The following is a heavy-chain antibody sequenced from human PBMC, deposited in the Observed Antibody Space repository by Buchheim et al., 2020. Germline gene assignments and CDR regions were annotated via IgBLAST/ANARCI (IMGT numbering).Heavy chain of an antibody. CDR2: IYYSGST. Sequence: QVQLQESGPGLVKPSQTLSLTCTVSGGSISSGGYYWSWIRQHPGKGLEWIGYIYYSGSTYYNPSLKSRVTISVGTSKNQFSLKLSSVTAADTAVYYCARVGGLRLPNEIRGCWFDPWGQGTL. D-gene: IGHD3-16*01. CDR1: GGSISSGGYY. V-gene: IGHV4-31*03. J-gene: IGHJ5*02. CDR3: ARVGGLRLPNEIRGCWFDP.